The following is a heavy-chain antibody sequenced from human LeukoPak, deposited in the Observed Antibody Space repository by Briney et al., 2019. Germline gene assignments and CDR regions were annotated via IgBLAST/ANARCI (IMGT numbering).Heavy chain of an antibody. Sequence: TTSETLSLTCTVSGGSISSYYWSWIRQPPGKGLEWIGYIYYSGSTNYNPSLKSRVTISVDTSKNQFSLKLSSVTAADTAVYYCARGYSSSWYFGYWGQGTLVTVSS. V-gene: IGHV4-59*08. J-gene: IGHJ4*02. D-gene: IGHD6-13*01. CDR3: ARGYSSSWYFGY. CDR1: GGSISSYY. CDR2: IYYSGST.